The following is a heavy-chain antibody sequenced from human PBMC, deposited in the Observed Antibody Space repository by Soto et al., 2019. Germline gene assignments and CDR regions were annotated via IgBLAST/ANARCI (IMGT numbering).Heavy chain of an antibody. J-gene: IGHJ4*02. CDR2: ISGRDDSA. V-gene: IGHV3-23*01. D-gene: IGHD6-19*01. CDR3: VKGAWLDY. CDR1: GFTFSTFD. Sequence: GGSLRLSCAASGFTFSTFDMSWVRQPPGKGLEWVSVISGRDDSANYADSVKGRFTISKDKSRNTLYLQMNNLRAEDTAVYYCVKGAWLDYWGQGTLVTVSS.